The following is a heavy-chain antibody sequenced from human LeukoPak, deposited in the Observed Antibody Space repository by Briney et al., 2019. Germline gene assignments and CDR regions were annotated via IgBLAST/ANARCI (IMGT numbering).Heavy chain of an antibody. Sequence: GGSLRLSCVASGFTFSSYWMHWVRQAPGKGLVWVSQINCDRSSTCYPYSVKGRFTISRDNAKNNLYLQMHSLRAEDTAVYYCVRVDCSSTTCYISRRGWDKYWLDPWGKGTLVTVS. D-gene: IGHD2-2*01. V-gene: IGHV3-74*01. CDR3: VRVDCSSTTCYISRRGWDKYWLDP. J-gene: IGHJ5*02. CDR2: INCDRSST. CDR1: GFTFSSYW.